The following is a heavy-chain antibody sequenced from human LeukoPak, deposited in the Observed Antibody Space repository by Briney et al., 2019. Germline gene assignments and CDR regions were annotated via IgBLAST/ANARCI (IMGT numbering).Heavy chain of an antibody. CDR2: ISAYNGNT. V-gene: IGHV1-18*01. CDR3: ARYCSGGSCYFDAFDI. CDR1: GYTFTSYG. D-gene: IGHD2-15*01. J-gene: IGHJ3*02. Sequence: ASVKVSCKASGYTFTSYGISWVRQAPGQGLEWMGWISAYNGNTNYAQKLQGRVTMTTDTSTSTAYMELRSLRSDDTAVYYCARYCSGGSCYFDAFDIWGQGTMVTVSS.